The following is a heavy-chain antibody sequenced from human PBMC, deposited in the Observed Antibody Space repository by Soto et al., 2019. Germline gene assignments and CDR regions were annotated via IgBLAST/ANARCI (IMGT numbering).Heavy chain of an antibody. J-gene: IGHJ4*02. Sequence: PSEXLSLTCTVSXXXXXXXYWSWIRXXPGMGLEWIGDIYYIGTTNYNPSLKSRVTISVDTSKNQFSLKLRSVTAADTAVYYCARTTYCGGDCFSGSDYWGQGTLVTVSS. D-gene: IGHD2-21*02. CDR1: XXXXXXXY. V-gene: IGHV4-59*01. CDR3: ARTTYCGGDCFSGSDY. CDR2: IYYIGTT.